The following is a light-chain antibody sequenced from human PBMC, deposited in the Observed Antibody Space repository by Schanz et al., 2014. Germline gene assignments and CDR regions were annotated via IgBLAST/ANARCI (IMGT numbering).Light chain of an antibody. Sequence: DIQMTQSPATLSASVGDRVSITCRANQTISVWLAWIQLKPGKAPKSLIHKASSLESGVPSRFSGSGSATEFTLTISSLQPEDFATYYCLQHNSYPWTFGQGTKVEIK. CDR3: LQHNSYPWT. J-gene: IGKJ1*01. V-gene: IGKV1-5*03. CDR2: KAS. CDR1: QTISVW.